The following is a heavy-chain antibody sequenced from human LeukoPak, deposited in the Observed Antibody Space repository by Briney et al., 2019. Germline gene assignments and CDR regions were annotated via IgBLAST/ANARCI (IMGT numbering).Heavy chain of an antibody. Sequence: GGSLRLSCAASGFTFSSYSKNWVRQAPGKGLEWVSSISSSSSYIYYADSVKGRFTISRDNAKNSLYLQMNSLRAEDTAVYYCARDSWYSSSWYLSYMDVWGKGTTVTVSS. CDR3: ARDSWYSSSWYLSYMDV. D-gene: IGHD6-13*01. V-gene: IGHV3-21*01. CDR2: ISSSSSYI. CDR1: GFTFSSYS. J-gene: IGHJ6*03.